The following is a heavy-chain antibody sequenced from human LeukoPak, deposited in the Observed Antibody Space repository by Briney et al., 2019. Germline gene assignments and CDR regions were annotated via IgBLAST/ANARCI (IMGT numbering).Heavy chain of an antibody. CDR2: IYTSGST. D-gene: IGHD2-2*02. CDR1: GGSISSYY. CDR3: ARSYCRSTSCYRYFDL. Sequence: PSETLSLTCTVSGGSISSYYWSWIRQPAGKGLEWNGRIYTSGSTNYNPSLKSRVTMSVDTSKNQFSLKLSSVTAADTAVYYCARSYCRSTSCYRYFDLWERGTLVTVSS. V-gene: IGHV4-4*07. J-gene: IGHJ2*01.